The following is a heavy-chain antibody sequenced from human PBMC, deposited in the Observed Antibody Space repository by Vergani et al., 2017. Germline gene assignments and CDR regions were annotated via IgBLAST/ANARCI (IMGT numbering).Heavy chain of an antibody. D-gene: IGHD2-15*01. CDR2: IYHSGST. V-gene: IGHV4-30-2*01. Sequence: QLQLQESGSGLVKPSQTLSLTCAVSGGSISSGGYSWSWIRQPPGKCLEWIGYIYHSGSTYYNPSLKSRVTISVDRSKYQFSLKLSSVTAADTAVYYCARASLGYCSGGSCYWFDPWGQGTLVTVSS. CDR1: GGSISSGGYS. CDR3: ARASLGYCSGGSCYWFDP. J-gene: IGHJ5*02.